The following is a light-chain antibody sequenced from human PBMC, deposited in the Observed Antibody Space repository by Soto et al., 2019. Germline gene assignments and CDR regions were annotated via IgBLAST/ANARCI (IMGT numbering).Light chain of an antibody. CDR1: SSDVAGYNY. CDR2: EVS. CDR3: SSYAVSNNLRV. J-gene: IGLJ2*01. V-gene: IGLV2-8*01. Sequence: QSALTQPPSASGSPGQSVTISCTGTSSDVAGYNYVSWYQHHPGKAPKLMIYEVSKRPSGVPDRFSGSKSGNTASLTVSGLQAEDEADYYCSSYAVSNNLRVFGGGTQLTVL.